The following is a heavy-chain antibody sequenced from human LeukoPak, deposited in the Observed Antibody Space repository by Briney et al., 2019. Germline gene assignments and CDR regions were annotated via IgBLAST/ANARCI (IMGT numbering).Heavy chain of an antibody. CDR3: ARGRSCTGTNCYFDY. D-gene: IGHD1-1*01. CDR2: IYNSGST. CDR1: GVSITNYY. Sequence: PSETLSLTCTVSGVSITNYYWSWIRQPPGKGLECIGYIYNSGSTNYNPSLKSRVTISVDMSKNQFSLKVTSVTTADTAVYYCARGRSCTGTNCYFDYWGQGTLVAVSS. V-gene: IGHV4-59*01. J-gene: IGHJ4*02.